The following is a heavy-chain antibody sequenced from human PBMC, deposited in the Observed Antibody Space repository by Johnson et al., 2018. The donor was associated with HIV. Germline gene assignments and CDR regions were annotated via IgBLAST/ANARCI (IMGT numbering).Heavy chain of an antibody. Sequence: VQLVESGGGLVQPGGSLRLSCAASGFTFSSYDMHWVRQATGKGLEWVSGITWHGGTTGYADSVKGRFLISRDNAKNSLYLQMSSLRAEDTAVFYCAKDEGYGKFDAFDIWGQGTMVTVSS. J-gene: IGHJ3*02. CDR3: AKDEGYGKFDAFDI. CDR2: ITWHGGTT. D-gene: IGHD5-18*01. V-gene: IGHV3-20*04. CDR1: GFTFSSYD.